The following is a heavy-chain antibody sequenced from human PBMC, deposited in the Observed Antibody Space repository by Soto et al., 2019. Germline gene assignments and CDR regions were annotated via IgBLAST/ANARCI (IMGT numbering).Heavy chain of an antibody. CDR2: INHSGST. D-gene: IGHD3-3*01. CDR1: GGSFSGYY. V-gene: IGHV4-34*01. Sequence: SETLSLTCAVYGGSFSGYYWSWIRQPPGKGLEWIGEINHSGSTNYNPSLKSRVTISVDTSKNQFSLKLSSVTAADTAVYYCARGITYYDFWSGYYSHYYYYMDVWGKGTTVT. CDR3: ARGITYYDFWSGYYSHYYYYMDV. J-gene: IGHJ6*03.